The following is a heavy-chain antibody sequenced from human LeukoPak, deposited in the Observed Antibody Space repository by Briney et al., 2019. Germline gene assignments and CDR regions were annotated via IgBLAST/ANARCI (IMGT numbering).Heavy chain of an antibody. CDR1: GGSISSGSYY. CDR2: IYYSGST. D-gene: IGHD2/OR15-2a*01. CDR3: ARHSSRSHPNFDY. Sequence: PSETLSLTCTVSGGSISSGSYYWRWIRQPPGMGLEWIGSIYYSGSTYYNPSLESRVTVSVDTSKNQFSLKLSSVTAADTAVYYCARHSSRSHPNFDYWGQGTLVTVSS. V-gene: IGHV4-39*01. J-gene: IGHJ4*02.